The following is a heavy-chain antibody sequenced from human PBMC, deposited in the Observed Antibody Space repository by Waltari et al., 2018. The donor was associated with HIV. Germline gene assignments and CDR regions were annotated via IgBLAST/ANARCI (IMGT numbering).Heavy chain of an antibody. Sequence: EVQLVESGGGLVQPGGSLRLSCAASGCTFSGFAMSWVRQAPGKGLEWVSAISGTGARTYYADSVKGRFTISRDNSKNTLYLQMNSLRADDTALYYCAKDLNGYDRFDYWGQGTLVTVSS. CDR3: AKDLNGYDRFDY. CDR2: ISGTGART. J-gene: IGHJ4*02. CDR1: GCTFSGFA. V-gene: IGHV3-23*04. D-gene: IGHD5-12*01.